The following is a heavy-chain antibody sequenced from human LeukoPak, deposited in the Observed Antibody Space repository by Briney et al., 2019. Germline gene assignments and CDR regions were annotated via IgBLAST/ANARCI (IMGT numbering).Heavy chain of an antibody. J-gene: IGHJ5*02. CDR1: GFTFSSYA. D-gene: IGHD3-10*01. V-gene: IGHV3-23*01. CDR2: ISGSGGST. CDR3: AKVPYGSGRSNWFDP. Sequence: PGGSLRLSCAASGFTFSSYAMSWVRQAPGKGLEWVSAISGSGGSTYYADSVKGRFTISRDNSKNTLYLQMNSLRAEDTAVYYCAKVPYGSGRSNWFDPWGQGTLVTVSS.